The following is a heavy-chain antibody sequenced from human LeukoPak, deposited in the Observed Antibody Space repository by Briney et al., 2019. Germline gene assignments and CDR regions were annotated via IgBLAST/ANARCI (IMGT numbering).Heavy chain of an antibody. CDR2: IKSKTDGGTT. V-gene: IGHV3-15*01. CDR1: GFTVSNAW. D-gene: IGHD3-3*01. J-gene: IGHJ4*02. CDR3: TTGGDETYYDFWSGYYPY. Sequence: GGSLRLSCAASGFTVSNAWMSWVRQAPGKGLEWVGRIKSKTDGGTTDYAAPVKGRFTISRDDSKNTLYLQMNSLKTEDTAVYYCTTGGDETYYDFWSGYYPYWGQGTLVTVSS.